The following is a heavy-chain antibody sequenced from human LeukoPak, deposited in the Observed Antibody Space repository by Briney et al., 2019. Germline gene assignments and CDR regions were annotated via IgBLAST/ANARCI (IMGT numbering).Heavy chain of an antibody. V-gene: IGHV6-1*01. CDR1: GDQVSSINGA. CDR2: TYYRSKWYN. J-gene: IGHJ4*02. D-gene: IGHD6-19*01. CDR3: ARDFGNTGWYTFDY. Sequence: SQTLSLTCAISGDQVSSINGAWHWVRQSPSRGLEWLGRTYYRSKWYNDYAVSVQTRITINPDTSKNQFSLQLNSVTPDDTAVYYCARDFGNTGWYTFDYWGQGTLITVSS.